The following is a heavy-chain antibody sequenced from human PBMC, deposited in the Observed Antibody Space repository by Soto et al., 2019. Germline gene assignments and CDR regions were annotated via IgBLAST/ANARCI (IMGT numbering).Heavy chain of an antibody. V-gene: IGHV3-7*01. CDR2: IKQDGSEK. CDR1: GFTFSSYW. D-gene: IGHD5-12*01. J-gene: IGHJ4*02. CDR3: ARRRLATIIDY. Sequence: TGGSLRLSCAGSGFTFSSYWMSLVRQAPGKGLEWVANIKQDGSEKYYVDSVKGRFTISRDNAKNSLYLQMNSLRAEDTAVYYCARRRLATIIDYWGQGTLVTVSS.